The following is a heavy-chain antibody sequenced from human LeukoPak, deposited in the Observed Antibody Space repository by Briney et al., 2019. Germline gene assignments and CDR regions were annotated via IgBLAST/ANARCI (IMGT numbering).Heavy chain of an antibody. CDR2: ISGSGGST. D-gene: IGHD3-22*01. J-gene: IGHJ4*02. CDR3: AKNGRGYYDSSGYPRGHFDY. Sequence: GGSLRLSCAASGFTFSSYAMSWVRQAPGKGLEWVSAISGSGGSTYYADSVKGRFTISRDNFKNTLYLQMNSLRAEDTAVYYCAKNGRGYYDSSGYPRGHFDYWGQGTLVTVSS. V-gene: IGHV3-23*01. CDR1: GFTFSSYA.